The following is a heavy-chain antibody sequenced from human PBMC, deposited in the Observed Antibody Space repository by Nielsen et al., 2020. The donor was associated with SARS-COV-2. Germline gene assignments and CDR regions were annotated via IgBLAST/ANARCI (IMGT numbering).Heavy chain of an antibody. CDR2: ISSSSSYI. V-gene: IGHV3-21*01. CDR3: AREGGGIAAAAVLDYYYYYMDV. D-gene: IGHD6-25*01. J-gene: IGHJ6*03. CDR1: RFTFSSYS. Sequence: GGSLRLSCAASRFTFSSYSMNWVRQAPGKGLEWVSSISSSSSYIYYADSVKGRFTISRDNAKNSLYLQMNSLRAEDTAVYYCAREGGGIAAAAVLDYYYYYMDVWGKGTTVTVSS.